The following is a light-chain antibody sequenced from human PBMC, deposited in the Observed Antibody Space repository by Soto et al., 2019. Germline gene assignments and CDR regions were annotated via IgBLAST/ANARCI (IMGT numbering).Light chain of an antibody. J-gene: IGKJ2*01. CDR1: QSVLYSSNNKNY. Sequence: DTVMTQSPDSLAVSLGERATINCKSSQSVLYSSNNKNYLAWYQQRPGQPPKLLIYWASTRESGVPDRFSGSWSGTDFTLTITSLQAEDVAVYYCQQYESTPPTFGQGTKLEIK. V-gene: IGKV4-1*01. CDR3: QQYESTPPT. CDR2: WAS.